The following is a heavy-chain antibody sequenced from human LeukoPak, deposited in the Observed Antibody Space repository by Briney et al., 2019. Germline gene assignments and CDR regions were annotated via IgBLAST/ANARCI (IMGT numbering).Heavy chain of an antibody. J-gene: IGHJ6*03. Sequence: GASVKVSCKASGYTFTSYYMHWVRQAPGQGLEWMGIINPSGGSTSYAQKFQGRVTMTRDMSTSTVYMELSSLRSEDTAVYYCARGPQYQLLYGGSDYYYYMDVWGKGTTVTVSS. V-gene: IGHV1-46*01. CDR2: INPSGGST. CDR1: GYTFTSYY. D-gene: IGHD2-2*02. CDR3: ARGPQYQLLYGGSDYYYYMDV.